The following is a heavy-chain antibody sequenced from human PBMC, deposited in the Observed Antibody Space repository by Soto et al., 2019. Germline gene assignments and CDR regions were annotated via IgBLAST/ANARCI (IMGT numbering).Heavy chain of an antibody. Sequence: SETLSLTCTVSGGSISSYYWSWIRQPPGKGLEWIGYIYYSGSTNYNPSLKSRVTISVDTSKNQFSLKLSSVTAADTAVYYCARARTTVTRYYYYGMDVWGQGTTVTVSS. CDR2: IYYSGST. CDR3: ARARTTVTRYYYYGMDV. CDR1: GGSISSYY. V-gene: IGHV4-59*01. D-gene: IGHD4-17*01. J-gene: IGHJ6*02.